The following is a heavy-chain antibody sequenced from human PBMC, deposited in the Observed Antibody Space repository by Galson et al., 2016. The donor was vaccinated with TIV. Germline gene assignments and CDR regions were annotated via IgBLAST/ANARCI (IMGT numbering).Heavy chain of an antibody. CDR2: IYSGGDT. V-gene: IGHV3-53*01. CDR1: GFTVNAYH. CDR3: AKDVDIVVTTPFDY. J-gene: IGHJ4*02. D-gene: IGHD5-12*01. Sequence: SLRLSCAVSGFTVNAYHMSWVRQAPGKGLEWVSVIYSGGDTYYSDSVKGRFTISRDNSKNTVHLQMNSLRVEDTAVYYCAKDVDIVVTTPFDYWGQGTLVTVSS.